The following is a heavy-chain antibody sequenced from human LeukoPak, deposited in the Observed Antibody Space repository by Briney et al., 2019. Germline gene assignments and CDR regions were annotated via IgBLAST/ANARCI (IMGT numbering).Heavy chain of an antibody. CDR1: GFTFSNAW. J-gene: IGHJ4*02. V-gene: IGHV3-66*01. CDR2: IYNDGSS. CDR3: ARDRPFGGVLDFDY. Sequence: GGSLRLSCAASGFTFSNAWMSWVRQAPGKGLEWVSVIYNDGSSYYADSVKGRFTISRDNSKNTLYLQMNSLRAEDTAVYYCARDRPFGGVLDFDYWGQGTLVTVSS. D-gene: IGHD3-16*01.